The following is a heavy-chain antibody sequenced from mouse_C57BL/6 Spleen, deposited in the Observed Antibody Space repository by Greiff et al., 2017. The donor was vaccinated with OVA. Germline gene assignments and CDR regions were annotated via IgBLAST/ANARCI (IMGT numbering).Heavy chain of an antibody. CDR3: ARLTTVVADYFDY. CDR1: GFTFSDYY. J-gene: IGHJ2*01. CDR2: INYDGSST. Sequence: EVQRVESEGGLVQPGSSMKLSCTASGFTFSDYYMAWVRQVPEKGLEWVANINYDGSSTYYLDSLKSRFIISRDNAKNILYLQMSSLKSEDTATYYCARLTTVVADYFDYWGQGTTLTVSS. D-gene: IGHD1-1*01. V-gene: IGHV5-16*01.